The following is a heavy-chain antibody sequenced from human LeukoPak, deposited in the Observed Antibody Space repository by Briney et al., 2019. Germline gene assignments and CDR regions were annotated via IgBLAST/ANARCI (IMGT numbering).Heavy chain of an antibody. J-gene: IGHJ4*02. CDR1: GFTFSSYS. D-gene: IGHD2-2*01. CDR2: ISSSSSYI. V-gene: IGHV3-21*01. CDR3: ARNPPNRYCSSTSCCPFDY. Sequence: PGGSLRLSCAASGFTFSSYSINWVRQAPGKGLEWVSSISSSSSYIYYADSVKGRFTISRDNAKNSLYLQMNSLRAEDTAVYYCARNPPNRYCSSTSCCPFDYWGQGTLVTVSS.